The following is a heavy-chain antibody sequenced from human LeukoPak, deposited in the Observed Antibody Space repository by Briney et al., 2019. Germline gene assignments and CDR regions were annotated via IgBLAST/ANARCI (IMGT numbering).Heavy chain of an antibody. CDR2: IYYSGST. V-gene: IGHV4-59*01. Sequence: PSETLSLTCTVSGGSISSYYWSWIRQPPGKGLEWIGYIYYSGSTNYTPSLKRRATISVDTSKNQFSLKLSSVTAADTAVYYCARDNNGMDVWGQGTTVTVSS. CDR1: GGSISSYY. CDR3: ARDNNGMDV. J-gene: IGHJ6*02.